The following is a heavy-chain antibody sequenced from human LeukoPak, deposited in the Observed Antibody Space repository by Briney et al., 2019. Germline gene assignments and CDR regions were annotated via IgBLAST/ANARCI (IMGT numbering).Heavy chain of an antibody. J-gene: IGHJ4*02. D-gene: IGHD2-21*02. CDR3: VREYCGGDCYTDF. Sequence: GGSLRLSCAASGFTFSLYWMHWVRQTPGKGLVWVSRLNSDGSVTNYADSVKGRFTISRDNAKNTLYLQMNSLRAEDTALYYCVREYCGGDCYTDFWGQGTLVTVSS. CDR2: LNSDGSVT. V-gene: IGHV3-74*01. CDR1: GFTFSLYW.